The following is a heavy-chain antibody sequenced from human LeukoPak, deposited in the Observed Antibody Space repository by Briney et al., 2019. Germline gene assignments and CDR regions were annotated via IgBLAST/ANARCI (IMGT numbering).Heavy chain of an antibody. CDR1: GFTFGDYA. Sequence: PGGSLRLSCTASGFTFGDYAMSWVRQAPGKGLEWVGFIRSKAYGGTTEYAASVKGRFTISRDDSKSIAYLQMNSLKTEDTAVYYCTRYYYDSSGYAEPDAFDIWGQGTMVTVSS. CDR2: IRSKAYGGTT. V-gene: IGHV3-49*04. D-gene: IGHD3-22*01. J-gene: IGHJ3*02. CDR3: TRYYYDSSGYAEPDAFDI.